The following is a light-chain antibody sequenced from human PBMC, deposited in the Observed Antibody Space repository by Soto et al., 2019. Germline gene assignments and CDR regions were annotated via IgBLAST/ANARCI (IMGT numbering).Light chain of an antibody. CDR3: ISYTSSSTLV. CDR2: EVS. CDR1: SSDVGGYNY. Sequence: QSVLTQPASVSGSPGQSITISCTGTSSDVGGYNYVSWYQQHPGRAPKLMIYEVSNRPSGVSTRFSGSKSGNTASLTISGLQAEDEADYYCISYTSSSTLVFGTGTKVTVL. V-gene: IGLV2-14*01. J-gene: IGLJ1*01.